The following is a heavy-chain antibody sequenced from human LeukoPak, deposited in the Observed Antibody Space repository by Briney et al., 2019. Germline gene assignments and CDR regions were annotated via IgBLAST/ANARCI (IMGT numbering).Heavy chain of an antibody. CDR3: ARGLSGSYYVDCLDY. J-gene: IGHJ4*02. D-gene: IGHD1-26*01. V-gene: IGHV1-2*02. Sequence: GASVKVSCKASGYTFTGYYMHWVRQAPGQGLEWMGWINPNSGGTNYAQKFQGRVTMTRDTSISTAYMELSRLRSDDTAVYYCARGLSGSYYVDCLDYWGQGTLVTVSS. CDR2: INPNSGGT. CDR1: GYTFTGYY.